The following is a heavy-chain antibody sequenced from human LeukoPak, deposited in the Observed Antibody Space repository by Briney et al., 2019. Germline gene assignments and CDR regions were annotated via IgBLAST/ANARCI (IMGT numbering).Heavy chain of an antibody. CDR3: ARDGSPYCTANSCYSGYYYYGMDV. CDR1: GFTFSDYD. Sequence: PGGSLRLSCAVSGFTFSDYDMSWIRQAPGKALEWVSYISSSGSTIYYADSLKGRFTISRDNAKNSLYLQMNSLIAEDTAVYYCARDGSPYCTANSCYSGYYYYGMDVWGQGTTVTVSS. J-gene: IGHJ6*02. CDR2: ISSSGSTI. D-gene: IGHD2-15*01. V-gene: IGHV3-11*01.